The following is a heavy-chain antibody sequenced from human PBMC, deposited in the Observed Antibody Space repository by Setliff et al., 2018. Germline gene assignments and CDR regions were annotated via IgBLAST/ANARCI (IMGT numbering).Heavy chain of an antibody. V-gene: IGHV1-2*06. CDR3: ARRVGSVGIQLPDY. CDR2: INPNSGAT. Sequence: ASVKVSCKTSGYPFTDYYIHWVRQAPGQGLEWMGRINPNSGATNFAQKFQGRVTMTRDTSISTAYMDLSRLRSDDTAVYYCARRVGSVGIQLPDYWGQGTLVTVSS. D-gene: IGHD5-18*01. CDR1: GYPFTDYY. J-gene: IGHJ4*02.